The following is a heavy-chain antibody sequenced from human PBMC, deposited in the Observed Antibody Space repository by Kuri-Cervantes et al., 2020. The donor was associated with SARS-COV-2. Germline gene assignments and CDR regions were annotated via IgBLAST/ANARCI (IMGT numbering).Heavy chain of an antibody. V-gene: IGHV3-30-3*01. D-gene: IGHD2-2*01. J-gene: IGHJ6*02. CDR1: GFTFSSYA. CDR3: ARSHKDIVVVPAARGYYYGMDV. Sequence: LSLTCAASGFTFSSYAMHWVRQAPGKGLEWVAVISYDGSNKYYADSVKGRFTISRDNSKNTLYLQMNSLRAEDTVVYYCARSHKDIVVVPAARGYYYGMDVWGQGTTVTVSS. CDR2: ISYDGSNK.